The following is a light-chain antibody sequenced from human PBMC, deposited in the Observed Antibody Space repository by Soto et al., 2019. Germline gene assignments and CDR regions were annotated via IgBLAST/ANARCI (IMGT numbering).Light chain of an antibody. V-gene: IGLV2-8*01. CDR1: SSDVGGYNY. J-gene: IGLJ2*01. CDR3: SSYAGSNNVV. Sequence: QSVLTQPPSASGSPGQSVTISCTGTSSDVGGYNYVSWYQQHPGKAPKLMIYEVSQRPSGVPDRFSGSKSGNTASLTVSGLQAEDEADSYCSSYAGSNNVVFGGGTKLTVL. CDR2: EVS.